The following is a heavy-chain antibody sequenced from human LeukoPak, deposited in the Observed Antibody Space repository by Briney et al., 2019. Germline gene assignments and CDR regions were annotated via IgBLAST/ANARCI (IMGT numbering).Heavy chain of an antibody. D-gene: IGHD6-6*01. J-gene: IGHJ4*02. CDR3: AKGGREYSSSSYFDY. Sequence: GGSLRLSCAASGFTFSSYAMSWVRQAPGKGLEWVSAISGSGGSTYYADSVKGRFTISRDNSKNTLYLQMNSLRAEGTAVYYCAKGGREYSSSSYFDYWGQGTLVTVSS. CDR1: GFTFSSYA. V-gene: IGHV3-23*01. CDR2: ISGSGGST.